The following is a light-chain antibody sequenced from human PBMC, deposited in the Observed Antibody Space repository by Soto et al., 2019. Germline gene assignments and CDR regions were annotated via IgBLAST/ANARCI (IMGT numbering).Light chain of an antibody. CDR1: QSLLNSKGYKY. J-gene: IGKJ1*01. Sequence: DIVMTQSPLSLPVTPGEPASISCRSSQSLLNSKGYKYLDWYLQKPGQSPQLLIYLGSNRASGVPDRFSGSGTGIDFTLKISRVEAEDVGVYYCMQALQAPRTFGRGTKVEIK. V-gene: IGKV2-28*01. CDR3: MQALQAPRT. CDR2: LGS.